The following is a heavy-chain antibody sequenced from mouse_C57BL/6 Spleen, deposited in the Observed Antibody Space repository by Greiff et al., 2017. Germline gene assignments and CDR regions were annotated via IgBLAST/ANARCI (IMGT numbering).Heavy chain of an antibody. J-gene: IGHJ4*01. CDR1: GYTFTSYW. V-gene: IGHV1-72*01. D-gene: IGHD2-14*01. Sequence: QVHVKQPGAELVKPGASVKLSCKASGYTFTSYWMHWVKQRPGRGLEWIGRIDPNSGGTKYNEKFKSKATLTADKPSSTAYMQLSSLTSEDSAVYYCARCDRRSFYYAMDYWGQGTSVTVSS. CDR2: IDPNSGGT. CDR3: ARCDRRSFYYAMDY.